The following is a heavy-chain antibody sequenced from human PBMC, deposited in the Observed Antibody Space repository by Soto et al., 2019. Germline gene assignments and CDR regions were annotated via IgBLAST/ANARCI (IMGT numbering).Heavy chain of an antibody. D-gene: IGHD3-9*01. CDR3: ARPTIDYAFDI. J-gene: IGHJ3*02. CDR2: IYYSGST. Sequence: TSETLSLTCTVSGGSISSYYWSWIRQPPGKGLEWIGYIYYSGSTNYNPSLKSRVTISVDTSKNQFSLKLSSVTAADTAVYYCARPTIDYAFDIWGQGTMVTVSS. V-gene: IGHV4-59*08. CDR1: GGSISSYY.